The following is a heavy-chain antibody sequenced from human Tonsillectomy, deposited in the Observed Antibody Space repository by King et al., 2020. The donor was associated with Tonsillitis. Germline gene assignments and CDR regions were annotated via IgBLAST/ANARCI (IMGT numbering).Heavy chain of an antibody. J-gene: IGHJ4*02. CDR2: ISYDGSNK. V-gene: IGHV3-30*01. CDR1: GFTFSSYA. Sequence: VQLVESGGGVVQPGRSLRLSCAASGFTFSSYAMHWVRQAPGKGLEWVAVISYDGSNKYYADSVKGRFTISRDNSKNTLYLQMNSLRTEDPAVYFCAGAQWLVPSPFDYWGQGTLVTVSS. CDR3: AGAQWLVPSPFDY. D-gene: IGHD6-19*01.